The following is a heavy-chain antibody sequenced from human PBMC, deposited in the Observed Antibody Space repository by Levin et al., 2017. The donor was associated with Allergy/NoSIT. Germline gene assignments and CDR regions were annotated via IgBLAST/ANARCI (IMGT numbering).Heavy chain of an antibody. CDR1: GGSFSGYY. CDR2: INHSGST. V-gene: IGHV4-34*01. Sequence: SETLSLTCAVYGGSFSGYYWSWIRQPPGKGLEWIGEINHSGSTNYNPSLKSRVTISVDTSKNQFSLKLSSVTAADTAVYYCARGNRGGYDILTGYYRFDYWGQGTLVTVSS. D-gene: IGHD3-9*01. J-gene: IGHJ4*02. CDR3: ARGNRGGYDILTGYYRFDY.